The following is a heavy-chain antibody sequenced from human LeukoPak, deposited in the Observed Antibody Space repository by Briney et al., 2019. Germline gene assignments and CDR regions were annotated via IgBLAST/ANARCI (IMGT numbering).Heavy chain of an antibody. V-gene: IGHV3-11*01. CDR2: ISSSGSTI. CDR3: AREEEQWLVERQAGPDY. D-gene: IGHD6-19*01. CDR1: GFTFSDYY. J-gene: IGHJ4*02. Sequence: GGSLRVSCAASGFTFSDYYMSWIRQAPGKGLEWVSYISSSGSTIYYADSVKGRFTISRDNAKNSPYLQMNSLRAEDTAVYYCAREEEQWLVERQAGPDYWGQGTLVTVSS.